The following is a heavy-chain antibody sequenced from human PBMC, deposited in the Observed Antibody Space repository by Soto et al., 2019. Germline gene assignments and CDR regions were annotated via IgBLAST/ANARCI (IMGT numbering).Heavy chain of an antibody. CDR3: ARQTIAAASTTLDY. V-gene: IGHV4-59*08. CDR1: GGSISSYY. D-gene: IGHD6-13*01. Sequence: SETLSLTCTVSGGSISSYYWSWIRQPPGKGLEWIGYIYYSGSTNYNPSLKSRVAISVDTSKNQFSLKLSSVTAADTAVYYCARQTIAAASTTLDYWGQGTLVTVSS. J-gene: IGHJ4*02. CDR2: IYYSGST.